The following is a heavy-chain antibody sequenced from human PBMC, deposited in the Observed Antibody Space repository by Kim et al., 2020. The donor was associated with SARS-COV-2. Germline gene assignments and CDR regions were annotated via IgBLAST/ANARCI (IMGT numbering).Heavy chain of an antibody. D-gene: IGHD5-18*01. V-gene: IGHV3-23*01. Sequence: YYADSVKGRFTISRDNSKNTLYLQMNSLRAEDTAVYYCAKGSSYGYTKDYWGQGTLVTVSS. J-gene: IGHJ4*02. CDR3: AKGSSYGYTKDY.